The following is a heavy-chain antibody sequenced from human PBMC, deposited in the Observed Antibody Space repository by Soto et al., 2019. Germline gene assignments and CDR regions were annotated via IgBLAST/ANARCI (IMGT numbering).Heavy chain of an antibody. CDR2: IYYSGST. V-gene: IGHV4-39*01. Sequence: QLQLQESGPGLVKPSETLSLTCTVSGGSISSSSYYWGWIRQPPGKGLEWIGSIYYSGSTYYNPSLKSRVTISVDTSKNQFSLKLSSVTAADTAVYYCARFFHDYIWGSYRETDFDYWGQGTLVTVSS. D-gene: IGHD3-16*02. J-gene: IGHJ4*02. CDR3: ARFFHDYIWGSYRETDFDY. CDR1: GGSISSSSYY.